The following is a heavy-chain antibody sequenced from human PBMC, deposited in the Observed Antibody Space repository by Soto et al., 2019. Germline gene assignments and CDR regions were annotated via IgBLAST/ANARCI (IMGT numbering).Heavy chain of an antibody. V-gene: IGHV1-2*04. D-gene: IGHD5-12*01. CDR2: INPNGGVT. Sequence: QVQLVQSGAEVRKPGASGTVSCRSSGDSFNDYYIHWVRQAPVQGFAWMGWINPNGGVTKYAQKFQVWVSMTRDTSIRTVYMQLSRLRSDDTAVYYCARESGGATATLDYYYFYMDVWGTGTTVTVSS. J-gene: IGHJ6*03. CDR3: ARESGGATATLDYYYFYMDV. CDR1: GDSFNDYY.